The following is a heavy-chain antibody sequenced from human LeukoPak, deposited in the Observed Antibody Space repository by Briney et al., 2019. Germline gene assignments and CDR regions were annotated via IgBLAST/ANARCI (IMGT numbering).Heavy chain of an antibody. CDR1: GGSISTYY. V-gene: IGHV4-59*01. CDR3: ARDRGAYGMDV. D-gene: IGHD3-10*01. Sequence: SETLSLTCTVSGGSISTYYWSWIRQPPGKGLEWIGYIYYSGSTNYNPSLKSRVTISVDTSKNQFSLKLNSVTAADTAVYYCARDRGAYGMDVWGQGTTVTVSS. J-gene: IGHJ6*02. CDR2: IYYSGST.